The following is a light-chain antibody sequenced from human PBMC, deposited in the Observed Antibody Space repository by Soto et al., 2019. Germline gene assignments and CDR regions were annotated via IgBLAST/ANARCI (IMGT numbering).Light chain of an antibody. CDR2: DVS. Sequence: QSVLTQPRSVSGSPGQSVTISCTGTSSDVGGYNYVSWYQQHPGKAPKLMIYDVSKRPSGVPDLFSGSKSGNTASLTISGLQAEDEADYYCCSYAGSYVFGTGTKVTVL. CDR1: SSDVGGYNY. V-gene: IGLV2-11*01. J-gene: IGLJ1*01. CDR3: CSYAGSYV.